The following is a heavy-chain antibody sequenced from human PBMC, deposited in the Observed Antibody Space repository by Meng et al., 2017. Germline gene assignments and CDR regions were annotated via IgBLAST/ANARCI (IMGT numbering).Heavy chain of an antibody. CDR2: ISWNSGSI. CDR3: ARDFRIAVAGTSPRL. V-gene: IGHV3-9*01. D-gene: IGHD6-19*01. CDR1: GFTFDDYA. Sequence: SLKISCAASGFTFDDYAMHWVRQAPGKGLEWVSGISWNSGSIDYADSVKGRFTISRDNAKNSLYLQMNSLRAEDTAVYYCARDFRIAVAGTSPRLWGQGTLVTVSS. J-gene: IGHJ4*02.